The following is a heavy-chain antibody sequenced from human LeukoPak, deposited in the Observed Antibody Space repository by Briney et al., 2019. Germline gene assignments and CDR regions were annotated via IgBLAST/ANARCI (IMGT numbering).Heavy chain of an antibody. CDR1: VSTGLTRW. V-gene: IGHV3-7*01. Sequence: GGSLRLSCVASVSTGLTRWMNWVRQAPGKGLEWVATIREDGSDKYYADSVKGRFTISRDNAKNSVYLQRNSLRGEDTAVYYCASAAGWEFGYWGQGTLVTVSS. CDR3: ASAAGWEFGY. CDR2: IREDGSDK. J-gene: IGHJ4*02. D-gene: IGHD1-26*01.